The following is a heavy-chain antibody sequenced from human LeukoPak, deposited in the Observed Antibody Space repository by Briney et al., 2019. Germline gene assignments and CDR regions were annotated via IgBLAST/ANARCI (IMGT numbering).Heavy chain of an antibody. V-gene: IGHV1-18*01. Sequence: ASVKVSCKASGYTFTSYDISWVRQAPGQGLEWMGGISGYNGITNYAQQFRGRVTMTTDTSTSTAYMELKSLRFDDTAVYYCARNGFRYSSRYFDYWGQGTLVTVSS. CDR2: ISGYNGIT. CDR3: ARNGFRYSSRYFDY. J-gene: IGHJ4*02. D-gene: IGHD6-13*01. CDR1: GYTFTSYD.